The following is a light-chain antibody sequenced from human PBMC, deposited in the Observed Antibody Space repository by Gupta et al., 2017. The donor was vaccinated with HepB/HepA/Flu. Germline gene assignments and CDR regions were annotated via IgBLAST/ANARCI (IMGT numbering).Light chain of an antibody. CDR2: EDN. CDR1: SGSIASNY. CDR3: QSYDSSNQDVV. J-gene: IGLJ2*01. Sequence: NFMLTQPHSVSESPVKTVTISCTCSSGSIASNYVQWYQQRPGSAPTTVIFEDNQRPSGVPDRFSGSIDSSSNSASLTISGLKTEDEADYYCQSYDSSNQDVVFGGGTKLTVL. V-gene: IGLV6-57*02.